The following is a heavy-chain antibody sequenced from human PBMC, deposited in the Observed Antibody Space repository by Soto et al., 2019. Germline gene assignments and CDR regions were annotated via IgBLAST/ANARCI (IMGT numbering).Heavy chain of an antibody. CDR2: IIPIFGTA. Sequence: SVKVSCKASGGTFSSYAISWVRQAPGQGLEWMGGIIPIFGTANYAQKFQGRVTITADESTSTAYMELSSLRSEDTVVYYCARDDPPRTHDAFDIWGQGTMVTVSS. V-gene: IGHV1-69*13. CDR3: ARDDPPRTHDAFDI. J-gene: IGHJ3*02. CDR1: GGTFSSYA.